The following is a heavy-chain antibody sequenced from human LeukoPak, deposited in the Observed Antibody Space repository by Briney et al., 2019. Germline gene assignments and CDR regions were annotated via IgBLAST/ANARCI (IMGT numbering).Heavy chain of an antibody. V-gene: IGHV3-20*04. CDR3: ARIGVSSGYYPYYYYYYMDV. J-gene: IGHJ6*03. Sequence: GGSLRLSCAASGFTFDDYGMSWVRQAPGKGLEWVSGINWNGGSTGYADSVKGRFTISRDNAKNSLYLQMNSLRAEGTALYYCARIGVSSGYYPYYYYYYMDVWGKGTTVTVSS. D-gene: IGHD3-22*01. CDR1: GFTFDDYG. CDR2: INWNGGST.